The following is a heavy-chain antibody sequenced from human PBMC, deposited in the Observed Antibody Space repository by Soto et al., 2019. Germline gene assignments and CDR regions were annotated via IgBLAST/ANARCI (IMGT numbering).Heavy chain of an antibody. CDR2: ISSSGTGI. CDR3: ARAYSDAFDI. J-gene: IGHJ3*02. CDR1: GFTFSDYY. Sequence: GGSLRLSCAASGFTFSDYYMTWIRQAPGKGLEWVSYISSSGTGIYYADSMKGRFTISRDNAKKSLYLQMSSLRAEDTAVYYCARAYSDAFDIRREGTMVTVSS. V-gene: IGHV3-11*01. D-gene: IGHD2-15*01.